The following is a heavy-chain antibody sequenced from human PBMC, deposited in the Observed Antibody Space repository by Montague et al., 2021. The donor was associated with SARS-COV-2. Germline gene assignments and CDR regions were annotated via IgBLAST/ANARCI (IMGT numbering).Heavy chain of an antibody. CDR2: IYHSGTT. Sequence: SETLSLTCTVSGYSISSGYYWGWIRKFPGKGLEWIGSIYHSGTTYYNPSLKSRVTISVDTSKNQFSLKMYSVTAADTAQFYCARDRTFRDGYLDAFEIWGQGTMVIVSS. D-gene: IGHD5-24*01. J-gene: IGHJ3*02. V-gene: IGHV4-38-2*02. CDR3: ARDRTFRDGYLDAFEI. CDR1: GYSISSGYY.